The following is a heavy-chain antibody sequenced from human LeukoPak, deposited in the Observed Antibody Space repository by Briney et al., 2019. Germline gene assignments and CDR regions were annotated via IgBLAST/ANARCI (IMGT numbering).Heavy chain of an antibody. V-gene: IGHV3-23*01. CDR3: AKSRYSSSWYYFDY. CDR2: ISGSGGST. J-gene: IGHJ4*02. Sequence: GGSLRLSCAASGFTFSSYAMSWVRQAPGKGLEWVSAISGSGGSTYYADSVKGRFTISRDYSKNTLYLQMNSLRAEDTAVYYCAKSRYSSSWYYFDYWGQGTLVTVSS. D-gene: IGHD6-13*01. CDR1: GFTFSSYA.